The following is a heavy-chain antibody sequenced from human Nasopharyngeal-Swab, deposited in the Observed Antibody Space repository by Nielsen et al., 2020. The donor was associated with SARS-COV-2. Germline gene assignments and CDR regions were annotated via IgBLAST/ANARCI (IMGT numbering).Heavy chain of an antibody. J-gene: IGHJ6*03. CDR2: VRHGGGA. V-gene: IGHV4-34*01. CDR1: GGSFSGHQ. D-gene: IGHD2-2*01. CDR3: ARGLSGIVPAPILGLGPYYSYYYMDV. Sequence: SETLSLTCAVYGGSFSGHQWSWVRQPPGKGLEWIGEVRHGGGATYNPSLKSRVPLSVATSTNQFSLKLSSVTAADTAVYYCARGLSGIVPAPILGLGPYYSYYYMDVWDKGTTVTVSS.